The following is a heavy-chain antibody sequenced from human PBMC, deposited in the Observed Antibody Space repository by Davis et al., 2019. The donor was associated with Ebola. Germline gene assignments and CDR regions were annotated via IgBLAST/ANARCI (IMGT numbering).Heavy chain of an antibody. Sequence: SVPVSCKAFGYSLTNHYMHWVRQAPRQGLEWMGIINPSRGITNYAQKFQGRVTMTRDTSTSSVYLELSSLRSEDTAVYYCARDPDEYYFDYWGQGTLVTVSS. CDR1: GYSLTNHY. J-gene: IGHJ4*02. CDR3: ARDPDEYYFDY. V-gene: IGHV1-46*01. CDR2: INPSRGIT.